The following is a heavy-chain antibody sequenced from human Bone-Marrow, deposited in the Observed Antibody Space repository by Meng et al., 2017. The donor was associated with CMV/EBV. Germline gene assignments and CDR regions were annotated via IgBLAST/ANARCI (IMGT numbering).Heavy chain of an antibody. D-gene: IGHD6-13*01. Sequence: GESLKISCAASGFTFSSYAMSWVRQAPGKGLEWVSVIYSGGNTYYADSVKGRFTISRDTSKNTLYLQMNSLRAEDTAVYFCARGSTPVEGSSSVVEDDWGQGTLVTVSS. CDR1: GFTFSSYA. CDR3: ARGSTPVEGSSSVVEDD. V-gene: IGHV3-66*02. J-gene: IGHJ1*01. CDR2: IYSGGNT.